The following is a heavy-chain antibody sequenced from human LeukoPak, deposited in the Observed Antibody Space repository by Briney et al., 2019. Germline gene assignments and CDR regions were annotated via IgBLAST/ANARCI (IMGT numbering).Heavy chain of an antibody. D-gene: IGHD2-2*02. Sequence: GGSLRLSCAASGFTFSTYWMYWVRQAPGKGLVWVSRINSEGSRTSYADSVKGRVTISRDNAKNTLYLQMNSLRAEDTAVYYCARGRYCSSTSCYKAFDIWGQGTKVTPSA. CDR1: GFTFSTYW. CDR2: INSEGSRT. CDR3: ARGRYCSSTSCYKAFDI. V-gene: IGHV3-74*01. J-gene: IGHJ3*02.